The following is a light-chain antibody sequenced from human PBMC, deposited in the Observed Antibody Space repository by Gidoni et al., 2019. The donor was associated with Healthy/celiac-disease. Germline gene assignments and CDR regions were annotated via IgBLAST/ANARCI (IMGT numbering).Light chain of an antibody. Sequence: EILLTQSPGTLSLSPGESATPPCRASQSVSSSYLAWYQQKPGQAPRLLIYGASSRATGIPDRFSGSGSGTDFTLTISGLEPEDFAVYYCQQYGSSPPITFGQGTRLEIK. CDR1: QSVSSSY. J-gene: IGKJ5*01. CDR3: QQYGSSPPIT. CDR2: GAS. V-gene: IGKV3-20*01.